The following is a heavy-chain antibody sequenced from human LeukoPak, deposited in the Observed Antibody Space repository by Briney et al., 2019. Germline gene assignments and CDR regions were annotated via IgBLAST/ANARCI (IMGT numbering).Heavy chain of an antibody. CDR1: GFTFSSYS. Sequence: GGSLRLSCAASGFTFSSYSMNWVRRAPGKGLEWVSSINSSSSYIYHADSVKGRFTISRDNAKNSLYLQMNSLRAEDTAVYYCAKALYGSGSYYSNGMDVWGQGTTVTVSS. V-gene: IGHV3-21*04. CDR2: INSSSSYI. CDR3: AKALYGSGSYYSNGMDV. J-gene: IGHJ6*02. D-gene: IGHD3-10*01.